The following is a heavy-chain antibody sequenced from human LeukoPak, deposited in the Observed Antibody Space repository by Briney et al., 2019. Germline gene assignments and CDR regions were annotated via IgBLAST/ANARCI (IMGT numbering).Heavy chain of an antibody. Sequence: SETLSLTCTVSGGSISRDYWSWIRQPPGKGLEWIGYVYYSGSTSYNPSLKSRVTISVDTSKNQFSLKLNSVTAADTAVYYCALELTPYGMDVWGQGTTVTVSS. CDR2: VYYSGST. J-gene: IGHJ6*02. V-gene: IGHV4-59*12. CDR1: GGSISRDY. CDR3: ALELTPYGMDV. D-gene: IGHD1-7*01.